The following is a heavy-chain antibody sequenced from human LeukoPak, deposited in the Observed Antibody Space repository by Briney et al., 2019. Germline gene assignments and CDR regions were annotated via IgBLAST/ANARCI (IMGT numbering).Heavy chain of an antibody. V-gene: IGHV3-23*01. CDR3: AGSYSDNWYCFGY. Sequence: GGSLRLSCAASGFTFSGFAMSSVRQAPRTGLEWVSAISDGGGSINYADSVKGRFTISRDNSKNTLSLQMNSLRAEDTALYYCAGSYSDNWYCFGYWGQGTLVTVSS. CDR1: GFTFSGFA. CDR2: ISDGGGSI. J-gene: IGHJ4*02. D-gene: IGHD1-1*01.